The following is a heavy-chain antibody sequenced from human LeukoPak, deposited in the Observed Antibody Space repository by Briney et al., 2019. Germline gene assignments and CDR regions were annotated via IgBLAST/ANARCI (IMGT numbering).Heavy chain of an antibody. CDR2: IRRKSDDGSI. CDR1: GFIFRNAW. D-gene: IGHD3-10*01. V-gene: IGHV3-15*01. J-gene: IGHJ5*02. CDR3: TTPPPTMVRGVIMTT. Sequence: GGSLRLSCAASGFIFRNAWMNWGRQAPGKGLEWVGRIRRKSDDGSIDYAAPVKGRFTISRDDSKDTLYLHMNNLETEDTAVYYCTTPPPTMVRGVIMTTWGQGTLVTVSS.